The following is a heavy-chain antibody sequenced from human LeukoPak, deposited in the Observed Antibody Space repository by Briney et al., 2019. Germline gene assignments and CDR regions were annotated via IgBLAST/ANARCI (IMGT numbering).Heavy chain of an antibody. CDR1: GFTFSNAW. V-gene: IGHV4-59*01. Sequence: GSLRLSCAASGFTFSNAWMSWIRQPPGKGLEWIGYIYDSGTTNYSPSLKSRVTISVDTSRNQISLTLSSVTAADTAVYYCASLRKVGITGWYFDLWGRGTLVTVSS. D-gene: IGHD1-26*01. CDR3: ASLRKVGITGWYFDL. CDR2: IYDSGTT. J-gene: IGHJ2*01.